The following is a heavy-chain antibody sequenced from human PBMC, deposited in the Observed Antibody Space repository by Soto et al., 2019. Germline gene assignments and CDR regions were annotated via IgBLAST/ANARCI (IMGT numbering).Heavy chain of an antibody. J-gene: IGHJ4*02. CDR1: GFTFSSYG. D-gene: IGHD4-17*01. CDR3: VGTLDPPPYGNFDY. Sequence: GGSLRLSCAASGFTFSSYGMHWVRQAPGKGLEWVAVIWYDGSNKYYADSVKGRFTISRDNSKNTLYLQMNSLRAEDTAVYYCVGTLDPPPYGNFDYWGQGTLVTVSS. CDR2: IWYDGSNK. V-gene: IGHV3-33*01.